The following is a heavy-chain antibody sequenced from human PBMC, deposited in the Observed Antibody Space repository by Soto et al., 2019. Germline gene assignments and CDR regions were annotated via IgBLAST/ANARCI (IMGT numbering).Heavy chain of an antibody. CDR3: ARGDIVLVPAAYYYYYYMDV. D-gene: IGHD2-2*01. Sequence: SVTMSLTCAVYGGSFSGYYWSWIRQTPGKGLEWIGEINHSGSTNYNPSLKSRVTISVDTSKNQFSLNLSSVTAADTAVYYCARGDIVLVPAAYYYYYYMDVWGKGTTVTVSS. V-gene: IGHV4-34*01. J-gene: IGHJ6*03. CDR1: GGSFSGYY. CDR2: INHSGST.